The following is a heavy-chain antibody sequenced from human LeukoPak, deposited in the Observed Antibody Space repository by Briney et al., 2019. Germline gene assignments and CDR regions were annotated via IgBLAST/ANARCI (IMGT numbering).Heavy chain of an antibody. CDR2: IRYDGSNK. CDR3: AKDLIRWLPMGVFDY. CDR1: GFTFSSYG. Sequence: GGSLRLSCAASGFTFSSYGMHWVRQAPGKGLEWVAFIRYDGSNKYYADSVKGRFTISRDNSKNTLYLQMNSLRAEDTAVYYCAKDLIRWLPMGVFDYWGQGTLVTVSS. J-gene: IGHJ4*02. V-gene: IGHV3-30*02. D-gene: IGHD3-22*01.